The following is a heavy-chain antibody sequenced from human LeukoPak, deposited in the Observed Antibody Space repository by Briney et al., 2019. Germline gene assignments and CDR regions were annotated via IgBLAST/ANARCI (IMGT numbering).Heavy chain of an antibody. J-gene: IGHJ4*02. CDR2: INHSEST. CDR3: ARARGAVAIDY. D-gene: IGHD6-19*01. Sequence: SETLSLTCAVYGGTFSGYYWTWIRQPPGKGLEWIGEINHSESTTYNPSLKSRVTISVDTSKNQFSLKSTSVTAADTAVYYCARARGAVAIDYWGQGTLVTVSS. CDR1: GGTFSGYY. V-gene: IGHV4-34*01.